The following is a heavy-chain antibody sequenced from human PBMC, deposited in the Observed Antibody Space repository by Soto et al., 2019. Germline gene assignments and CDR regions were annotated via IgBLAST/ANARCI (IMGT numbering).Heavy chain of an antibody. Sequence: PVGSLRLSCAASGFTFSSYWMHWVRQAPGKGLVWVSRINSDGSSTSYADSVKGRFTISRDNAKNTLYLQMNSLRAEDTAVYYCARAELEYSSYYFDYWGQGTLVTVSS. J-gene: IGHJ4*02. CDR1: GFTFSSYW. CDR2: INSDGSST. D-gene: IGHD6-6*01. CDR3: ARAELEYSSYYFDY. V-gene: IGHV3-74*01.